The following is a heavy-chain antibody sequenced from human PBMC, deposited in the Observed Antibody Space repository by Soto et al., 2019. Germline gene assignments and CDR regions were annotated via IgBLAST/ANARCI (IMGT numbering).Heavy chain of an antibody. J-gene: IGHJ1*01. Sequence: EVQLVESGGGLVQPGRSLRLSCAASGFTFDDYAMHWVRQAPGKGLEWVSGISWNSGSIGYADSVKGRITISRDNAKNSLYLQMNSLRAEDKALYYCAKDNPVGSGWYGVNLGGQGTLVTVSS. CDR1: GFTFDDYA. CDR2: ISWNSGSI. CDR3: AKDNPVGSGWYGVNL. V-gene: IGHV3-9*01. D-gene: IGHD6-19*01.